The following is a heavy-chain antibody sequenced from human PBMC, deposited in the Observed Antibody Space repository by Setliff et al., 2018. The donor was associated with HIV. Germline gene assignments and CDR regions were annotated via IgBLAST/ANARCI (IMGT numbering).Heavy chain of an antibody. CDR2: INHSGGT. V-gene: IGHV4-34*01. J-gene: IGHJ4*02. CDR1: GRSFSGYY. CDR3: ARLRGDYYYFDY. D-gene: IGHD2-21*02. Sequence: SETLSLTCAVYGRSFSGYYWNWIRQSPGKGLEWIGEINHSGGTNYNPSLQSRVSMSIDTSKNQFSLKLRSVTAADTAMYYCARLRGDYYYFDYWGQGTLVTVSS.